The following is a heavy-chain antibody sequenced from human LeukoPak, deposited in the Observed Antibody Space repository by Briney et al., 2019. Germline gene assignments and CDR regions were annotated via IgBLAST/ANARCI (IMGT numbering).Heavy chain of an antibody. D-gene: IGHD3-16*01. J-gene: IGHJ4*02. CDR1: GFIFSTYS. V-gene: IGHV3-48*01. CDR3: AREGGFDY. Sequence: GGSLRLSCAASGFIFSTYSMSWVRQAPGKGLEWVSYISSSNIYYADSVEGRFTISRDNAKNSLYLQMNSLRADDTAVYYCAREGGFDYWGQGTLVTVSS. CDR2: ISSSNI.